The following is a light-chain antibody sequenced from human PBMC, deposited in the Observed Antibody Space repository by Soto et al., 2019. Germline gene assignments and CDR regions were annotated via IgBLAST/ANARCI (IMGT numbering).Light chain of an antibody. CDR2: DSS. V-gene: IGKV3-11*01. J-gene: IGKJ5*01. CDR3: QPRSNWPPRIS. Sequence: EIVLSKSPATLCLSPGERATLSSRARQSVRSYLAWYEQKPGQAPRIRIYDSSKRATGIPARFSGSGSGTDVTLTTTDLEPEDFAGYYSQPRSNWPPRISCGEGLLLEIK. CDR1: QSVRSY.